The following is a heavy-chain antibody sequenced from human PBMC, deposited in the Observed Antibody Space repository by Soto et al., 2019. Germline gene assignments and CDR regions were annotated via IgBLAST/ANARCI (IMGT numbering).Heavy chain of an antibody. V-gene: IGHV3-15*01. Sequence: PGGSLRLACAACGFTFSNAWMSWVRQAPGKGLEWVGRIKSKTDGGTTGYAAPVKGRFTISRDGSKNTLYLQMNSLKTEDTAVYYCPTDHYVLGSYYHYCYGYRIDVPGPGTTGNISS. D-gene: IGHD3-10*01. CDR1: GFTFSNAW. J-gene: IGHJ6*01. CDR3: PTDHYVLGSYYHYCYGYRIDV. CDR2: IKSKTDGGTT.